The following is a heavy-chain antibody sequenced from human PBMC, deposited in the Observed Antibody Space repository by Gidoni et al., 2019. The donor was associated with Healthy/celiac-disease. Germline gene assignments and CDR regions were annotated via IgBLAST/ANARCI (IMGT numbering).Heavy chain of an antibody. CDR3: AKEVSTSWNTGFDY. J-gene: IGHJ4*02. Sequence: QVQLVESGGGVVQPGRSLRLSCAASGFTFSSYGMHWVRQAPGKGLEGVAVISYDGSNKYYADSVKGRFTISRDNSKNTLYLQMNSLRAEDTAVYYCAKEVSTSWNTGFDYWGQGTLVTVSS. D-gene: IGHD2-2*01. CDR2: ISYDGSNK. CDR1: GFTFSSYG. V-gene: IGHV3-30*18.